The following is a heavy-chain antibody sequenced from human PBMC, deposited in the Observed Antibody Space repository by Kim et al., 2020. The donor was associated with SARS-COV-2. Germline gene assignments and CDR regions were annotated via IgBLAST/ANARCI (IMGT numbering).Heavy chain of an antibody. J-gene: IGHJ2*01. Sequence: GGSLRLSCAASGFTFSSYAMSWVRQAPGKGLEWVSAISGSGGSTYYADSVKGRFTISRDNSKNTLYLQMNSLRAEDTAVYYCAKGTNDYGDYVGWYFDLWGRGTLVTVSS. CDR2: ISGSGGST. CDR1: GFTFSSYA. V-gene: IGHV3-23*01. CDR3: AKGTNDYGDYVGWYFDL. D-gene: IGHD4-17*01.